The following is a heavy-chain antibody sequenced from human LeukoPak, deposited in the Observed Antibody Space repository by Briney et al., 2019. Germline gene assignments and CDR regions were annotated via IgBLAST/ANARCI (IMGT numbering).Heavy chain of an antibody. Sequence: PSETLSLTCSVSGGSIMSYNHYWGWIRQPPGKGLEWIGSIYNSVSPYYNPSLKSRLTISAETSNNQFSVRLTSVTAADTAIYYCVRHLSRSFLGGWFDPWGQGSLVTVSS. CDR1: GGSIMSYNHY. D-gene: IGHD2/OR15-2a*01. CDR2: IYNSVSP. CDR3: VRHLSRSFLGGWFDP. J-gene: IGHJ5*02. V-gene: IGHV4-39*01.